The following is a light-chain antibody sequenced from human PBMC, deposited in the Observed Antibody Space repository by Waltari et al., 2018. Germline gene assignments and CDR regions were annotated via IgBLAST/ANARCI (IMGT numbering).Light chain of an antibody. CDR3: QQRSNWPIFT. Sequence: EIVLTQSPATLSSSPGERATLSCMSSQSVRSYLAWYQHKPGQAPRLLIYDASNRATGIPARFSGSGSGTDFTLTISSLEPEDFAVYYCQQRSNWPIFTFGPGTKVDIK. CDR2: DAS. J-gene: IGKJ3*01. V-gene: IGKV3-11*01. CDR1: QSVRSY.